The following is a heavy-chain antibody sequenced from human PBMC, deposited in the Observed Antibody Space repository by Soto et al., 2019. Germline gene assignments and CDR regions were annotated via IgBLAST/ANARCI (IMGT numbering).Heavy chain of an antibody. Sequence: PSETLSLTCTVSGGSISSGDYYWSWIRQPPGKGLEWIGYIYYSGSTYYNPSLKSRVTISVDTSKNQFSLKLSSVTAADTAVYYCARVLRWNRYFDYWGQGTLVTVSS. CDR3: ARVLRWNRYFDY. J-gene: IGHJ4*02. CDR1: GGSISSGDYY. CDR2: IYYSGST. V-gene: IGHV4-30-4*01. D-gene: IGHD4-17*01.